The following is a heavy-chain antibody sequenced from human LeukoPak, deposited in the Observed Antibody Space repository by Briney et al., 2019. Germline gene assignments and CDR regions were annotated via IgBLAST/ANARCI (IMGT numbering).Heavy chain of an antibody. CDR3: ARLFDSSGWSYYFDY. Sequence: SETLSLTCTVSGGSISSSSYYWGWIRQPPGKGLEWIGSIYYSGSTYYNPSLKSRVTISVDTSKNQFSLKLSSVTAADTAVYYCARLFDSSGWSYYFDYWGQGTLVTVSS. D-gene: IGHD6-19*01. V-gene: IGHV4-39*01. CDR2: IYYSGST. CDR1: GGSISSSSYY. J-gene: IGHJ4*02.